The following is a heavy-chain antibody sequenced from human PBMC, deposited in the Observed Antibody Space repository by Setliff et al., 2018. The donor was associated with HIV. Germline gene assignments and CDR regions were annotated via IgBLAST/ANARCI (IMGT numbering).Heavy chain of an antibody. Sequence: SETLSLTCSDSGSSISSNSYWWAWIRQPPGKGLEYIGTIYHRGGTFNNPSLKSRVVMSVGTSKNQFSLKLTSVTAADTATYYCARDTGVNVAPDGRGYHTFDFWGRGTMVTVSS. CDR3: ARDTGVNVAPDGRGYHTFDF. D-gene: IGHD2-8*02. J-gene: IGHJ3*01. V-gene: IGHV4-38-2*02. CDR1: GSSISSNSY. CDR2: IYHRGGT.